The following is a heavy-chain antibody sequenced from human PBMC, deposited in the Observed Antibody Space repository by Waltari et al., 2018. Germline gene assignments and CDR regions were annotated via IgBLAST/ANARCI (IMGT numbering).Heavy chain of an antibody. CDR3: AREGDGDKGSAFDI. D-gene: IGHD3-10*01. V-gene: IGHV4-59*11. J-gene: IGHJ3*02. CDR1: GVSMGGHY. Sequence: QVQLQESGPGLVKPSETLSLTCTVPGVSMGGHYWVWIRQPPGKGLEWVGYVHHSGNTNYNPSLKSRVSMSINTSNNQFSLSLTSLTTADTAVYYCAREGDGDKGSAFDIWGHGTMVTVSS. CDR2: VHHSGNT.